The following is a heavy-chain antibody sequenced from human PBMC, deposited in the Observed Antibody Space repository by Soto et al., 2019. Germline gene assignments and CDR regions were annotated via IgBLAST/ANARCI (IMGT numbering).Heavy chain of an antibody. CDR2: IYYSGST. V-gene: IGHV4-59*01. D-gene: IGHD3-10*01. J-gene: IGHJ5*02. CDR3: ARVAVYYYGSGSYFIGWFDP. Sequence: SETLSLTCTVSGGSISSYYWSWIRQPPGKGLEWIGYIYYSGSTNYNPSLKSRVTISVDTSKNQFSLKLSSVTAADTAVYYCARVAVYYYGSGSYFIGWFDPWGQGXLVTVYS. CDR1: GGSISSYY.